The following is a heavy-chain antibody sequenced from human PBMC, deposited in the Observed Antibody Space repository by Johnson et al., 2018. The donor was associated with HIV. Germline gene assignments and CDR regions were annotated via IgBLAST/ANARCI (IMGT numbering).Heavy chain of an antibody. CDR1: GFIFSSYA. D-gene: IGHD6-25*01. Sequence: VQLVESGGGVVQPGGSLRLSCAAPGFIFSSYAMHWVRQAPGKGLQYVSAISSNGGSTYYANSVKGRFTISRDNSRKTLYLQMNSLRAEDTAVYYCAKDKRQTAIPQRAFDICGQGTMVTVSS. J-gene: IGHJ3*02. V-gene: IGHV3-64*01. CDR2: ISSNGGST. CDR3: AKDKRQTAIPQRAFDI.